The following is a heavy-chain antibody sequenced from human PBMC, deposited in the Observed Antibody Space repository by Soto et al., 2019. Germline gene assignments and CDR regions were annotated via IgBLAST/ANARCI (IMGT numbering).Heavy chain of an antibody. CDR3: AGCDYDVLTGYSYDD. Sequence: QVQLVQSGAEVKEPGSSVKVSCKASGGTFKNYGMGWVRQAPGQGLEWMGGIIPMIGRTNYAQKSQGRLTLTADASRGIANIGLRSLTSDDTAVYYCAGCDYDVLTGYSYDDWGQGTLVTVSS. V-gene: IGHV1-69*01. D-gene: IGHD3-9*01. J-gene: IGHJ4*02. CDR1: GGTFKNYG. CDR2: IIPMIGRT.